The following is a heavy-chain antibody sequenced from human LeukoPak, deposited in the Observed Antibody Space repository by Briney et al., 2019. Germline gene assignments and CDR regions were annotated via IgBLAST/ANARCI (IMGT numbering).Heavy chain of an antibody. J-gene: IGHJ3*02. CDR3: ASWTVRGVRGWAFDI. CDR1: GGSISSYY. Sequence: SETLSLTCSVSGGSISSYYWSWIRQPPGKGLEWIGYIYYSGSTNYNPSLKSRVTISVDTSKNQFSLKLSSVTAADTAVYYCASWTVRGVRGWAFDIWGQGTMVTVSS. CDR2: IYYSGST. D-gene: IGHD3-10*01. V-gene: IGHV4-59*01.